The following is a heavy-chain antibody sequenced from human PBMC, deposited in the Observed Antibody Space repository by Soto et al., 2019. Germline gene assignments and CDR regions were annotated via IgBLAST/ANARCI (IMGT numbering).Heavy chain of an antibody. CDR1: GGTFSSYA. D-gene: IGHD2-2*01. J-gene: IGHJ6*02. CDR2: IIPIFGTA. V-gene: IGHV1-69*13. CDR3: ARVGTKHGVPAAAGFNAAYYYYGMDV. Sequence: SVKVSCKASGGTFSSYAISWVRQAPGQGLEWMGGIIPIFGTANYAQKFQGRVTITADESTSTAYMELSSLRSEDTAVYYCARVGTKHGVPAAAGFNAAYYYYGMDVWGQGTTVTVS.